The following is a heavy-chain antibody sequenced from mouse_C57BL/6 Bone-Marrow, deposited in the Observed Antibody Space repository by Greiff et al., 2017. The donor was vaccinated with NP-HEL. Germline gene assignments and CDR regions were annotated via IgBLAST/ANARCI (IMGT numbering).Heavy chain of an antibody. Sequence: EVQLQESGPGMVKPSQSLSLTCTVTGYSITSGYDWHWIRHFPGNKLEWMGYISYSGSTNYNPSLKSRISITHDTSKNHFFLKLNSVTTEDTATYYCARGGCHYAMDYWGQGTSVTVSS. CDR3: ARGGCHYAMDY. CDR1: GYSITSGYD. CDR2: ISYSGST. V-gene: IGHV3-1*01. D-gene: IGHD6-1*01. J-gene: IGHJ4*01.